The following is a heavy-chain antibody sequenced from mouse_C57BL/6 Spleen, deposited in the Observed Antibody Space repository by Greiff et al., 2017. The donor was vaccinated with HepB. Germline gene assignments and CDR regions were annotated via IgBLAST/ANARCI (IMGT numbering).Heavy chain of an antibody. J-gene: IGHJ1*03. Sequence: VQLQQPGAELVKPGASVKLSCKASGYTFTSYWMQWVKQRPGQGLEWIGEIDPSDSYTNYNQKFKGKATLTVDTSSSTAYMQLSSLTSEDSAVYYCARYGNYGYFDVWGTGTTVTVSS. D-gene: IGHD2-1*01. CDR1: GYTFTSYW. CDR3: ARYGNYGYFDV. CDR2: IDPSDSYT. V-gene: IGHV1-50*01.